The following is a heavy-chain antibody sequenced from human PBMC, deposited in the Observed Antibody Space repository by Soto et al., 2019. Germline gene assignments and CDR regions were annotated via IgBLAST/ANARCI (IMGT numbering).Heavy chain of an antibody. CDR3: ARDRVVVAATELDY. D-gene: IGHD2-15*01. J-gene: IGHJ4*02. CDR2: ISYDGSNK. V-gene: IGHV3-30-3*01. Sequence: QVQLVESGGGVVQPGRSLRLSCAASGFTFSSYAMHWVRQAPGKGLEWVAVISYDGSNKYYADSVKGRFTISRDNSKNTLYLQMNSLRAEDTAVYYCARDRVVVAATELDYWGQGTLVTVSS. CDR1: GFTFSSYA.